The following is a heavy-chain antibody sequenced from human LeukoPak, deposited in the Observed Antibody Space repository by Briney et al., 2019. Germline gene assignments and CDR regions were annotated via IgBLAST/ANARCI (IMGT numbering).Heavy chain of an antibody. CDR1: GGSISSYF. D-gene: IGHD3-16*01. CDR3: ARRPAGGYYYYYYMDV. J-gene: IGHJ6*03. V-gene: IGHV4-59*08. CDR2: IYYTGST. Sequence: SETLSLTCTISGGSISSYFWSWIRQPPGKGLEWIGYIYYTGSTNYNPSLKSRVIISLDTSKNQFSLKLSSVTAADTAVYYCARRPAGGYYYYYYMDVWGKGTTVTISS.